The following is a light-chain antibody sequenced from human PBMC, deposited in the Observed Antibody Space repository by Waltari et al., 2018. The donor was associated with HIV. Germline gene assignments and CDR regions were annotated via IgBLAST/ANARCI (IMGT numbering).Light chain of an antibody. CDR3: VTWADRSSGPVV. CDR1: SSKIGDNY. CDR2: RNN. J-gene: IGLJ2*01. Sequence: SVLTQPPSASGTPGQRLTISCYGSSSKIGDNYVQWDQHIPGTAPNLRIYRNNQRASGVPDRFSGSTSGTSASLAISGLRSEDEADYYCVTWADRSSGPVVFGGGTKVTVL. V-gene: IGLV1-47*01.